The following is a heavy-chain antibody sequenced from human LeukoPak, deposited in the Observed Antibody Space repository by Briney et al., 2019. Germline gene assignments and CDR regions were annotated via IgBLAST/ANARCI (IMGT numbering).Heavy chain of an antibody. CDR3: ARDRATTMFDY. D-gene: IGHD5-24*01. V-gene: IGHV3-74*01. CDR2: INSDGSST. Sequence: GGSLRLSCAASGFTFSNYWMHWVRQAPGKGLAWVSRINSDGSSTTYADSVKGRFTISRDNAKNTLYLQMNSLRADDTAVYYCARDRATTMFDYWAQGTLVTVSS. J-gene: IGHJ4*02. CDR1: GFTFSNYW.